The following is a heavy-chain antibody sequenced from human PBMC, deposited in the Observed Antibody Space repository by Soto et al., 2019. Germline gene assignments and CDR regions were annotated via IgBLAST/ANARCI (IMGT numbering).Heavy chain of an antibody. CDR1: GAYINSIYW. V-gene: IGHV4-4*02. D-gene: IGHD2-2*01. CDR3: ASALCSTSCYNFDY. J-gene: IGHJ4*02. Sequence: SETLSLTCAVSGAYINSIYWWSWLRQPPARGVEWIEEIYRSGSTNYNPSLKSRVNISVDKTKNQFSLKLSSVTAAETAVYYCASALCSTSCYNFDYWGQGTLVTVSS. CDR2: IYRSGST.